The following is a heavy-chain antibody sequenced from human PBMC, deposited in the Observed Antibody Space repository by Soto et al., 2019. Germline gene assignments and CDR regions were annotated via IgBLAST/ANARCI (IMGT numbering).Heavy chain of an antibody. CDR2: IYYSGST. CDR3: ARHVEKQLVKIKWFDP. Sequence: PSETLSLTCTVSGGSISSSSYYWGWIRQPPGKGLEWIGSIYYSGSTYYNPSLKSRVTIPVDTSKNQLSLKLRSVTAADTAVYCCARHVEKQLVKIKWFDPWGQGTLVTVSA. D-gene: IGHD6-13*01. V-gene: IGHV4-39*01. J-gene: IGHJ5*02. CDR1: GGSISSSSYY.